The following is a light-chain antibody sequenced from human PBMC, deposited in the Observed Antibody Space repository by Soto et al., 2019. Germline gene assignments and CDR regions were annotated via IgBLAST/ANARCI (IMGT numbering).Light chain of an antibody. CDR1: QGIRSY. Sequence: SPSFLSASPGDRVTITCRASQGIRSYLAWYQQSPGRAPKLLIYAASTLQSGVPSRFSGSGSGTEFTLTISSLQPEDFATYYCQQLNTFPITFGQGTRLEIK. V-gene: IGKV1-9*01. CDR3: QQLNTFPIT. CDR2: AAS. J-gene: IGKJ5*01.